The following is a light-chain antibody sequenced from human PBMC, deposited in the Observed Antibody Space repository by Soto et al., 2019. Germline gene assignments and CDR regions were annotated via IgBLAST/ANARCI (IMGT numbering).Light chain of an antibody. Sequence: EIVLTQSPGILSLSPGERASLSCGASQSISSSFLAWYQQKPGQAPRLLIYGASSRATGIPDRFSGTGSETDFTLTISRLEPEDFAVYFCQHYGDSSWTFGQGTKVDIK. V-gene: IGKV3-20*01. CDR3: QHYGDSSWT. J-gene: IGKJ1*01. CDR1: QSISSSF. CDR2: GAS.